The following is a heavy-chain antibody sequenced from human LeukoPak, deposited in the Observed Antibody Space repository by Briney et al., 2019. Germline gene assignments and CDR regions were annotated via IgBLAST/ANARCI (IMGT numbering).Heavy chain of an antibody. CDR2: ISYDGSNK. CDR1: GFTFSSYA. Sequence: PGGSLRLSCAASGFTFSSYAMHWVRQAPGKGLEWVAAISYDGSNKYYADSVKGRFTISRDNSKNTLYLQMNSLRAEDTAVYYCARVKGVAQQLVSWFDPWGQGTLVTVSS. D-gene: IGHD6-13*01. V-gene: IGHV3-30-3*01. CDR3: ARVKGVAQQLVSWFDP. J-gene: IGHJ5*02.